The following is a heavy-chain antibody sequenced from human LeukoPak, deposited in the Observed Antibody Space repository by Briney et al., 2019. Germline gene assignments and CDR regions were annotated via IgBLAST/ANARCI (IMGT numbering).Heavy chain of an antibody. V-gene: IGHV4-34*01. D-gene: IGHD2-15*01. Sequence: PSETLSLTCAVYGGSFSGYYWSRLRQPPGKGLEWIGEINHSGSTNYNPSLKSRVTISVDTSKNQFSLKLSSVTAADTAVYYCARGRSGDDAFDIWGQGTMVTVSS. CDR3: ARGRSGDDAFDI. CDR1: GGSFSGYY. CDR2: INHSGST. J-gene: IGHJ3*02.